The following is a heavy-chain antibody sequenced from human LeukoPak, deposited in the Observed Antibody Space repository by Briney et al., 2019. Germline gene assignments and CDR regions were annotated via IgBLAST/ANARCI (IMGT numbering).Heavy chain of an antibody. J-gene: IGHJ4*02. D-gene: IGHD5-12*01. CDR1: GDSISSSLYY. V-gene: IGHV4-39*01. CDR2: ILYSGTT. Sequence: SETLSLTCTVSGDSISSSLYYWAWIRQPPAKGLEWIGSILYSGTTFYSPSLKSRLTISVDTSKNQFSLRLSSVTAADTAIYYCARRRIVATVDYWGPGTLVTVSS. CDR3: ARRRIVATVDY.